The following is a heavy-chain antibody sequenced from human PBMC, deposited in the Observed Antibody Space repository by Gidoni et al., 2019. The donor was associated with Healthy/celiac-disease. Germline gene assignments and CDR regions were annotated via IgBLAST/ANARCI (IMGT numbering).Heavy chain of an antibody. Sequence: QVQLQESGPGLVEPSETLTITCTVSGCYISSYYWSWIRQPPGKGLEWIGYIYYRGSPNYNPSLKSRVTISVDTSKNQFSLKRSSVTAADTAVYYWANTGDISGPPGWFDSWGQGPLVTVSS. CDR3: ANTGDISGPPGWFDS. CDR2: IYYRGSP. V-gene: IGHV4-59*08. CDR1: GCYISSYY. D-gene: IGHD3-22*01. J-gene: IGHJ5*01.